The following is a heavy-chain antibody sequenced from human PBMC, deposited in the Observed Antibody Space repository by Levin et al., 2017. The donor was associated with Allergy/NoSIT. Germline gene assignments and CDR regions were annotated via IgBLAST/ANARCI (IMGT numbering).Heavy chain of an antibody. CDR1: GFTFSTYA. V-gene: IGHV3-30-3*01. CDR2: ISYDGTNK. D-gene: IGHD3-10*01. J-gene: IGHJ4*02. CDR3: ARSFGKFHNDY. Sequence: GGSLRLSCAASGFTFSTYALHWVRQAPDKGLEWVAVISYDGTNKYYADSVRGRFIISRDNSKNTLYLQMNSLRTEDTAVYYCARSFGKFHNDYWGQGTLVTVSS.